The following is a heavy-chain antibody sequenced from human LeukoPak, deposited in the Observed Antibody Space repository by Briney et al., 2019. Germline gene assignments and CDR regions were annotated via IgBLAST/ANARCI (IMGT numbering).Heavy chain of an antibody. Sequence: GGSLRLSCAASGFTFSSYGMHWVRQAPGKGLEWLAFIRYDGSNKYYADSVKGRFTISRDNSKNTLYLQMNSLRAEDTAVYYCAKTEVVAAPIDYWGQGTLVTVSS. CDR1: GFTFSSYG. CDR3: AKTEVVAAPIDY. J-gene: IGHJ4*02. D-gene: IGHD2-15*01. V-gene: IGHV3-30*02. CDR2: IRYDGSNK.